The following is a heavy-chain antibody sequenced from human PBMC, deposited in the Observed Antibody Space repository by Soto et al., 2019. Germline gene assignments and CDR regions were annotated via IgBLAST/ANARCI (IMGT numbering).Heavy chain of an antibody. CDR3: ARDYSRNYMDV. J-gene: IGHJ6*03. V-gene: IGHV3-7*01. CDR1: GFTFSSYW. Sequence: EVQLVESGGGLVQPGGSLRLSCAASGFTFSSYWMSWVRQAPGKGLEWVANIKQDGSEKYYVDSVKGRFTISRDNAKNSLYLQMSSLRAEDTAVYYCARDYSRNYMDVWGKGTTVTVSS. CDR2: IKQDGSEK. D-gene: IGHD2-15*01.